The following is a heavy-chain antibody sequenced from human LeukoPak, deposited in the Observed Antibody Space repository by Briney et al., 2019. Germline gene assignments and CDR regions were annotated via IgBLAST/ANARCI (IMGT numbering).Heavy chain of an antibody. CDR2: ISGSGGST. V-gene: IGHV3-23*01. Sequence: GGSLRLSCAASGFTFSSYAMSWVRQAPEKGLEWVSAISGSGGSTYYADSVKGRFTISRDNSKNTLDLQMNSLRAEDTAVYYCAKGMTIQLAKYYFDYWGQGTLVTVSS. J-gene: IGHJ4*02. D-gene: IGHD4/OR15-4a*01. CDR1: GFTFSSYA. CDR3: AKGMTIQLAKYYFDY.